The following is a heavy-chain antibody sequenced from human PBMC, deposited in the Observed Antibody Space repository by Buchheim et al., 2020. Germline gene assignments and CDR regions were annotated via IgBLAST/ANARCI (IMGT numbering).Heavy chain of an antibody. CDR1: GFTFSSYG. J-gene: IGHJ4*02. V-gene: IGHV3-33*01. CDR2: IWYDGSNK. Sequence: QVQLVESGGGVVQPGRSLRLSCAASGFTFSSYGMHWVRQAPGKGLEWVAVIWYDGSNKYYADSVKGRFTISRDNSKNTLYLQMNSLRAEDTAVYYCARAQGGGAVAGHFDYWGQGTL. D-gene: IGHD6-19*01. CDR3: ARAQGGGAVAGHFDY.